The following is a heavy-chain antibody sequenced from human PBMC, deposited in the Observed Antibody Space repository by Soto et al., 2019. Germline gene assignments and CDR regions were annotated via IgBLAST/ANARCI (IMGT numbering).Heavy chain of an antibody. Sequence: GGSLRLSCAASGFTFDDYTMHWVRQAPGKGLEWVSLISWDGGSTYYADSVKGRFTISRDNSKNSLYLQMNSLRTEDTALYYCAKDSRIAARYYYYGMDVWGQGTTVTVSS. D-gene: IGHD6-6*01. CDR1: GFTFDDYT. V-gene: IGHV3-43*01. CDR2: ISWDGGST. CDR3: AKDSRIAARYYYYGMDV. J-gene: IGHJ6*02.